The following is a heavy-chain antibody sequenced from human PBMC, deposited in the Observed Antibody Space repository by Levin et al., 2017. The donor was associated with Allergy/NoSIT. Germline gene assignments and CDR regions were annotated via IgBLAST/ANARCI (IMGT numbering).Heavy chain of an antibody. CDR1: KFTFSDYF. V-gene: IGHV3-11*01. J-gene: IGHJ4*02. CDR2: ISGSGTTI. D-gene: IGHD1-26*01. CDR3: AKDDNMDGSYYA. Sequence: AGESLKISCAASKFTFSDYFMGWIRQAPGKGLEWVSYISGSGTTIYYADSVKGRFTISRDNAKNSLYLQMNSLRAEDTALYYCAKDDNMDGSYYAWGQGTLVTVSS.